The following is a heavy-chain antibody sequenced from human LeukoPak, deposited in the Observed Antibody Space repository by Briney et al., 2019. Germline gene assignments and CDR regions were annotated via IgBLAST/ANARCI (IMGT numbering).Heavy chain of an antibody. CDR1: GFTFSSYA. CDR2: ISGSGGST. V-gene: IGHV3-23*01. CDR3: AKDTVREYYDFWSGYSDWFDP. D-gene: IGHD3-3*01. J-gene: IGHJ5*02. Sequence: GGSLRLSCAASGFTFSSYAMSWVRQAPGKGLEWVSTISGSGGSTYYADSVKGRFTISRDNSKNTLYLQMNSLRAEDTAVYYCAKDTVREYYDFWSGYSDWFDPWGQGTLVTVSS.